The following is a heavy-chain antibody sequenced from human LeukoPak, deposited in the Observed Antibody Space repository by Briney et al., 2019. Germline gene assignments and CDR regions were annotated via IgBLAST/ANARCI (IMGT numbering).Heavy chain of an antibody. J-gene: IGHJ2*01. V-gene: IGHV4-59*01. CDR1: GXSINRNY. CDR2: MYYSGST. Sequence: SETLSLTWTVSGXSINRNYGSWIRQPPGKGLEWIGYMYYSGSTNYNPSLKSRVTISVATSKNQFSLKLTSVTAADTAVYFCATAPNYWYFDIWGRGTLVSVSS. CDR3: ATAPNYWYFDI.